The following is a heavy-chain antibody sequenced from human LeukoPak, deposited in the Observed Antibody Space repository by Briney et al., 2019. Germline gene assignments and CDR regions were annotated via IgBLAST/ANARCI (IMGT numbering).Heavy chain of an antibody. CDR2: MRRRGGST. CDR3: VKDTKSRSLPGIAVAGTSNYYGMDV. V-gene: IGHV3-64D*09. CDR1: GFPFSSCA. J-gene: IGHJ6*02. Sequence: GGSLRLFCSPSGFPFSSCAMHWARGAPEGGRERVSSMRRRGGSTYYSDSVKGRFNISGHNSKKPLYLQMSSLRAEDTAVYYCVKDTKSRSLPGIAVAGTSNYYGMDVWGQGTTVTVSS. D-gene: IGHD6-19*01.